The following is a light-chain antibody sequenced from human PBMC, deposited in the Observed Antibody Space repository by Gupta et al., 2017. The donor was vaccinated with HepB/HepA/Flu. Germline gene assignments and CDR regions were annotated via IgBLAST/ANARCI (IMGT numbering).Light chain of an antibody. CDR1: QNLNNW. V-gene: IGKV1-5*03. CDR3: QQYKSYSLLM. J-gene: IGKJ1*01. CDR2: KAS. Sequence: DIQMTQSPSTLYASVGDTVTITCRASQNLNNWLAWYQQKPGKAPKFLIYKASSLESGVPTRCSGSGSGTEVTLTISSLQPDDFATYYCQQYKSYSLLMFGQGTKVEIK.